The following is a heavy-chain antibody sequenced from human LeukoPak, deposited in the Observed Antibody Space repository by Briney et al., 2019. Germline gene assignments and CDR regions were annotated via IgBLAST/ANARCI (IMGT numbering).Heavy chain of an antibody. CDR3: AKDLQDYYGSGSYGGGFDY. Sequence: GGSLRLSCAASGFTFSSYGMHWVRQAPGKGLEWVAVISYDGSNKYYADSVKGRFTISGDNSKNTLYLQMNSLRAEDTAVYYCAKDLQDYYGSGSYGGGFDYWGQGTLVTVSS. D-gene: IGHD3-10*01. CDR1: GFTFSSYG. V-gene: IGHV3-30*18. J-gene: IGHJ4*02. CDR2: ISYDGSNK.